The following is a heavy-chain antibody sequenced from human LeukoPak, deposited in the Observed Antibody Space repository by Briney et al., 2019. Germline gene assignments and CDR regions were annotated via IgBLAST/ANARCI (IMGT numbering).Heavy chain of an antibody. V-gene: IGHV1-18*01. J-gene: IGHJ3*02. CDR3: ARDKDHAFHI. CDR2: ISTHSDNT. Sequence: ASVKVSCKASGYTCTSNGISWMRQAPGQGLEWMGWISTHSDNTNYAQNLQGRVTMTTDTSTSTAYMELRSLRSDDTAVYYCARDKDHAFHIWGQGTMVTVSS. CDR1: GYTCTSNG.